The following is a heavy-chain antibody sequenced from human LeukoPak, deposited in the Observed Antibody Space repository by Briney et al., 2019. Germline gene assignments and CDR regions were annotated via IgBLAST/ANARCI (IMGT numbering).Heavy chain of an antibody. D-gene: IGHD3-22*01. CDR2: ISYDGSNK. Sequence: PGGSLRLSCAASGFTFSSYGMHWVRQAPGKGLEWVAVISYDGSNKYYADSVKGRFTISRDNSKNTLYLQMNSLRAEDTAVYYCAREYGGYYSIFDYWGQGTLVTVSS. V-gene: IGHV3-30*03. CDR3: AREYGGYYSIFDY. CDR1: GFTFSSYG. J-gene: IGHJ4*02.